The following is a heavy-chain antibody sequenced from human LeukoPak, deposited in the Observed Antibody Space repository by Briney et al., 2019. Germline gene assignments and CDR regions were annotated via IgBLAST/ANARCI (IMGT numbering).Heavy chain of an antibody. CDR1: GFTFSSYG. Sequence: GGSLRLSCAASGFTFSSYGMHWVRQAPGKGLEWVAVISYDGSNKYYADSVKGRFTISRDNSNNTLFLQMNSLRDEDTAVYYCAKGWWAAMVRGALLDYWGQGTLVTVSS. J-gene: IGHJ4*02. D-gene: IGHD3-10*01. V-gene: IGHV3-30*18. CDR3: AKGWWAAMVRGALLDY. CDR2: ISYDGSNK.